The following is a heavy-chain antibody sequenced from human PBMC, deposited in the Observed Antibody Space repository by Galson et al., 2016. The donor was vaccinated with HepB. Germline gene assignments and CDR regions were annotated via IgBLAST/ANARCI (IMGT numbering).Heavy chain of an antibody. CDR1: GFSLSTSKMG. CDR3: ARVIRGVVYPDWLDP. Sequence: PALVKPTQTLTLTCSFSGFSLSTSKMGVGWIRQPPGKALEWLALIYWDDDKRYSPSLKSRLSITKDTSKNQVVLTMTNMDPVDTATYYCARVIRGVVYPDWLDPWGQGTLVTVSS. D-gene: IGHD3-10*01. CDR2: IYWDDDK. V-gene: IGHV2-5*02. J-gene: IGHJ5*02.